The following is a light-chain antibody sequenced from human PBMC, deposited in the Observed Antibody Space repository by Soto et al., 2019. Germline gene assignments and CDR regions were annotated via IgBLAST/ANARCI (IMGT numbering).Light chain of an antibody. Sequence: EIVMKQSPATLSVSPGEGATLSCRYSQSGSSKLAWYKQKPCQAPRHLIYGASTRATGIPARLSGSESWTAIARTISTLQFADFAVDYCPQYDNGTFTFGPGTIVYIE. CDR1: QSGSSK. V-gene: IGKV3-15*01. CDR2: GAS. J-gene: IGKJ3*01. CDR3: PQYDNGTFT.